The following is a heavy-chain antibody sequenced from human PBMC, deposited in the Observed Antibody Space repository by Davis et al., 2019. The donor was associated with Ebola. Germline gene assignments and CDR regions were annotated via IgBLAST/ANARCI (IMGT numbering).Heavy chain of an antibody. CDR1: GFTSSSYG. V-gene: IGHV3-30*18. CDR3: AKDDYHSGSPFDY. CDR2: IPYDGSNK. J-gene: IGHJ4*02. Sequence: GGSLRLSCAASGFTSSSYGMHCVRQAPGKGLEWVAVIPYDGSNKYYADSVKGRFTISRDNSKNTLYLQMNSLRAEDTAVYYCAKDDYHSGSPFDYWGQGTLVTVSS. D-gene: IGHD1-26*01.